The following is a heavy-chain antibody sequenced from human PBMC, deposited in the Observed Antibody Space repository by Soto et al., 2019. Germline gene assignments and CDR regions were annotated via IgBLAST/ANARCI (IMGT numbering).Heavy chain of an antibody. Sequence: SETLSLTCTVSGGSISSGGYYWSWIRQHPGKGLEWIGYIYYSGSTYYNPSLKSRVTISVDTSKNQFSLKLSSVTAADTAVYYCARYCGGGSCYPDEFYYYYGMDVWGQGTTVTVSS. D-gene: IGHD2-15*01. CDR3: ARYCGGGSCYPDEFYYYYGMDV. V-gene: IGHV4-31*03. CDR2: IYYSGST. J-gene: IGHJ6*02. CDR1: GGSISSGGYY.